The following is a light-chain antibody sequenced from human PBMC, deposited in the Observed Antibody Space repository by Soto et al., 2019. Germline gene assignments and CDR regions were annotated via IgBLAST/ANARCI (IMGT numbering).Light chain of an antibody. J-gene: IGKJ4*01. CDR1: HDIRND. V-gene: IGKV1-33*01. Sequence: NELTQSPSSLSASVGDRVTITCQASHDIRNDLNWYQQKSGKAPKLLIHAASTLEAGVPSRFSGSGSGTDFTFTISGLQPEDVATYYCKQYDNLPLTVGGGTKVDIK. CDR2: AAS. CDR3: KQYDNLPLT.